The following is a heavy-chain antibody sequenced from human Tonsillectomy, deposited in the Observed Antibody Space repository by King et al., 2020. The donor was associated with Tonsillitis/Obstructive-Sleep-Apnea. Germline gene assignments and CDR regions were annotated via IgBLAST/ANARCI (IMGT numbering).Heavy chain of an antibody. CDR3: AKDISIVVAGNYIDY. CDR1: GFTFDDYT. D-gene: IGHD6-19*01. Sequence: VQLVESGGVVVQPGGSLRLSCAASGFTFDDYTMHWVRQAPGKGLEWVSLISWDGGTTYYADSVKGRFTISRDNSKNSLYLQMNSLRTEDTALYYCAKDISIVVAGNYIDYWGQGTLVTVSS. CDR2: ISWDGGTT. V-gene: IGHV3-43*01. J-gene: IGHJ4*02.